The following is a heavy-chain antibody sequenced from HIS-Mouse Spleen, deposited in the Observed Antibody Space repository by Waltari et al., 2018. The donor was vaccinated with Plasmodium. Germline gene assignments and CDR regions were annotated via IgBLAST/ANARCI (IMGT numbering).Heavy chain of an antibody. CDR3: ARVTSSGVYWYFDL. D-gene: IGHD3-3*01. CDR2: INHSGST. J-gene: IGHJ2*01. CDR1: GGSFSGYY. V-gene: IGHV4-34*01. Sequence: QVQLQQWGAALLKPSETLSLTCAVYGGSFSGYYWSWIRQPPGKGLEWIGEINHSGSTNYNPSLKSRVTISVDTSKNQFSLKLSSVTAADTAVYYCARVTSSGVYWYFDLWGRGTLVTVSS.